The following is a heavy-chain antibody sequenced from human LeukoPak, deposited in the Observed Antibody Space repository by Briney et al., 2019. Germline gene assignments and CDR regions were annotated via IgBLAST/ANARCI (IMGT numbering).Heavy chain of an antibody. V-gene: IGHV3-11*01. CDR2: ISSSGSTI. J-gene: IGHJ4*02. Sequence: GGSLRLSRAASGFTFSDHYMSWIRQAPGKGLEWVSYISSSGSTIYYADSVKGPFTISRDNAKNSLYLQMNSLRAEDTAVYYCARDRIQLWFAFDYWGQGTLVTVSS. CDR1: GFTFSDHY. D-gene: IGHD5-18*01. CDR3: ARDRIQLWFAFDY.